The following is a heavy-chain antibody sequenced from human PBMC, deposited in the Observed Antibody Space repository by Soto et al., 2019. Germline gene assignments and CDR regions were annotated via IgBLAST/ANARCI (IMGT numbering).Heavy chain of an antibody. J-gene: IGHJ4*02. CDR2: INTNSGGT. CDR1: GYTFTGYY. CDR3: ARTQTNDY. Sequence: ASVKVSCKASGYTFTGYYIHWVRQAPGQGLEWMGWINTNSGGTNYAQKFQGRVTMTRDTSISTAYMELSSLTSDDTAVYYCARTQTNDYWGQGTLVTVSS. V-gene: IGHV1-2*02.